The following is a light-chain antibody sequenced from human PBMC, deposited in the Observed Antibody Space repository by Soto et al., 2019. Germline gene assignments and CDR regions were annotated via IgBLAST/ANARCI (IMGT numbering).Light chain of an antibody. Sequence: QSVLTQPASVSGSPGQSITISCTGTSSDVGVYNYVSWYQQHPGKAPKLMIYEVSNRPSGVSNRFSGSKSGNTASLTISGLQSEDEADYSFSSYTISRTLIFGGGTKLTVL. CDR2: EVS. V-gene: IGLV2-14*01. CDR3: SSYTISRTLI. J-gene: IGLJ2*01. CDR1: SSDVGVYNY.